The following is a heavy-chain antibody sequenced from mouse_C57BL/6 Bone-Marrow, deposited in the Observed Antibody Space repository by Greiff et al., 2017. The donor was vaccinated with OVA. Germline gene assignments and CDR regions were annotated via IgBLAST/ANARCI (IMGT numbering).Heavy chain of an antibody. CDR3: ARRWLGFAY. V-gene: IGHV5-6*02. CDR2: ISSGGSYT. J-gene: IGHJ3*01. D-gene: IGHD2-2*01. Sequence: EVMLVESGGDLVKPGGSLKLSCAASGFTFSSYGMSWVRQTPDKRLEWVATISSGGSYTYYPDSVKGRFTISRDNAKNTLYLQMSSLKSEDTAMYYCARRWLGFAYWGQETLVTVSA. CDR1: GFTFSSYG.